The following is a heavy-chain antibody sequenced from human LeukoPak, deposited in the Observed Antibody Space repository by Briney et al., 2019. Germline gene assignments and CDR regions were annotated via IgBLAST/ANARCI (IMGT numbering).Heavy chain of an antibody. CDR3: ARFRDTVNIIDY. V-gene: IGHV4-39*07. Sequence: SETLSLTCTVSGGSISSSSYYWGWIRQPPGKGLEWIGSIYYSGSTYYNPSLKSRVTISVDTSKNQFSLRLTSVTAADTAVYFCARFRDTVNIIDYWGQGILVTVSS. CDR2: IYYSGST. D-gene: IGHD5-24*01. J-gene: IGHJ4*02. CDR1: GGSISSSSYY.